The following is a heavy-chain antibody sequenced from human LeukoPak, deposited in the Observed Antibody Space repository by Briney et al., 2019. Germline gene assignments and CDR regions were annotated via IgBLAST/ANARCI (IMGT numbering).Heavy chain of an antibody. D-gene: IGHD5-24*01. V-gene: IGHV3-7*01. CDR3: ARGRGWLQPFDY. Sequence: GGSLRLSCAASGFTFSDYYMSWVRQAPGKGLEWVANIKQDGSEKYYVDSVKGRFTISRDNAKNSLYLQMSSLRAEDTAVYYCARGRGWLQPFDYWGQGTLVTVSS. CDR2: IKQDGSEK. J-gene: IGHJ4*02. CDR1: GFTFSDYY.